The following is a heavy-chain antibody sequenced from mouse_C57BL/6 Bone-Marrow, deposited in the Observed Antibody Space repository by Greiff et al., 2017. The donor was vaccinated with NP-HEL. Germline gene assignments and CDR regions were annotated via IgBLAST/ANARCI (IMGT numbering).Heavy chain of an antibody. J-gene: IGHJ3*01. Sequence: EVKVVESGGDLVKPGGSLKLSCAASGFTFSSYGMSWVRQTPDKRLEWVATISSGGSYTYYPDSVKGRFTISRDNAKNTLYLQMSSLKSEDTAMYYGARQDYSNPAWFAYWGQGTLVTVSA. CDR1: GFTFSSYG. CDR2: ISSGGSYT. CDR3: ARQDYSNPAWFAY. V-gene: IGHV5-6*01. D-gene: IGHD2-5*01.